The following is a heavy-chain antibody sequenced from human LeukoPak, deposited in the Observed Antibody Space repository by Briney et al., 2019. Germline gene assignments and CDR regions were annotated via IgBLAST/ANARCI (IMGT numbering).Heavy chain of an antibody. J-gene: IGHJ2*01. CDR1: GGSISGYY. D-gene: IGHD4-17*01. CDR2: IYYSGST. V-gene: IGHV4-59*08. Sequence: PSETLSLTCTVSGGSISGYYWSWIRQPPGKGLEWIAYIYYSGSTNYNPSLKSRVTISVDTSKNQFSLKLSSVTAADTAVYYCVRLEMCGDYPTNWYFDRWGRGTLVPVS. CDR3: VRLEMCGDYPTNWYFDR.